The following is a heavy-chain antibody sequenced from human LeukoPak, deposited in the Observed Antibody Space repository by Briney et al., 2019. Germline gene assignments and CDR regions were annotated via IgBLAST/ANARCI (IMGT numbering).Heavy chain of an antibody. D-gene: IGHD3-10*01. Sequence: ASVKVSCKASGYTFTGYYMHWVRQAPGQGLEWMGWINPNSGGTNYAQKFQGRVTMTRDTSISTAYMGLSRLRSDDTAVYYCARAIKPRSITMVRGAHADAFDIWGQGTMVTVPS. CDR1: GYTFTGYY. CDR2: INPNSGGT. V-gene: IGHV1-2*02. CDR3: ARAIKPRSITMVRGAHADAFDI. J-gene: IGHJ3*02.